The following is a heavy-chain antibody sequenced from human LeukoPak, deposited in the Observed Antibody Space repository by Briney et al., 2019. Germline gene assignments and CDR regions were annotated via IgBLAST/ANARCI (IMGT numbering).Heavy chain of an antibody. D-gene: IGHD5-24*01. V-gene: IGHV4-4*07. Sequence: SETLSLTCTVSGGSISGYYWSWIRQPAGKGLEWIGRIYTSGSTNYNPSLKSRVTMSVDTSKNQFSLKLSSVTAADTAVYYCARDSVGYSPPPSYYYGMDVWGQGTTVTVSS. CDR2: IYTSGST. CDR1: GGSISGYY. CDR3: ARDSVGYSPPPSYYYGMDV. J-gene: IGHJ6*02.